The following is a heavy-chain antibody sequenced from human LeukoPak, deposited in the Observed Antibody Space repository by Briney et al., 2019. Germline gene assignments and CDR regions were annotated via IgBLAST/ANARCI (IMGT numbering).Heavy chain of an antibody. J-gene: IGHJ4*02. V-gene: IGHV4-39*07. CDR2: INHSGKT. Sequence: PSETLSLTCTVSGDSISSTNDYWAWIRQPPGKGLEWIGEINHSGKTYYNPSLKSRVTLSVDTSTKQFSLKLSSVTAADTAVYYCARILTTVTTEGDYWGQGTLVTVSS. CDR1: GDSISSTNDY. D-gene: IGHD4-17*01. CDR3: ARILTTVTTEGDY.